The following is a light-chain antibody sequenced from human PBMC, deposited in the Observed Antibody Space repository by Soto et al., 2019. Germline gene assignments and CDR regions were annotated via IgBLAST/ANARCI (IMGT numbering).Light chain of an antibody. Sequence: QSALTQPPSASGSPGQSVTIPCTGTSSDVGAYNYVSWYQQHPGKAPKLVIYGVTERPSGVPDRFSGSKSSNTASLTVSGLQAEDEADYYCSSYAGSNNFVFGTGTKLPVL. J-gene: IGLJ1*01. CDR2: GVT. CDR1: SSDVGAYNY. V-gene: IGLV2-8*01. CDR3: SSYAGSNNFV.